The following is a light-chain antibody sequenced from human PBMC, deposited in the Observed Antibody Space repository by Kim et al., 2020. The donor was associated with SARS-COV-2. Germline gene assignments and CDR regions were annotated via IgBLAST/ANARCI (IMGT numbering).Light chain of an antibody. CDR1: QSISNF. CDR2: AAS. V-gene: IGKV1-39*01. J-gene: IGKJ2*01. CDR3: QQSYSTPYT. Sequence: SASVGDRLTITCRASQSISNFLNWYQQKPGKAPKLLIYAASSLRSGVPSRFSGSGSGTDFTLTISSLQPEDFATYHCQQSYSTPYTFGQGTKLEIK.